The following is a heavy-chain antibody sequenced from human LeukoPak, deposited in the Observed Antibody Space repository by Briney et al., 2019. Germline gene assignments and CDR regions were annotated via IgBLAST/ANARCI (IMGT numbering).Heavy chain of an antibody. CDR3: ARRGMGELSRARYYFDY. D-gene: IGHD3-16*02. CDR1: GFTFSSYS. J-gene: IGHJ4*02. Sequence: GGSLRPSCAASGFTFSSYSMNWVRQAPGKGLEWVSSISSSSSYIYYADSVKGRFTISRDNAKNSLYLQMNSLRAEDTAVYYCARRGMGELSRARYYFDYWGQGTLVTVSS. V-gene: IGHV3-21*01. CDR2: ISSSSSYI.